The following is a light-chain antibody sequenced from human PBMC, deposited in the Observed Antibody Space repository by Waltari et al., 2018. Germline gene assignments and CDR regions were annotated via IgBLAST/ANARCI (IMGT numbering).Light chain of an antibody. CDR1: QSVLYRSNNKNY. V-gene: IGKV4-1*01. J-gene: IGKJ2*01. CDR2: LAS. CDR3: QQYYTNSYT. Sequence: DIVMTQSPDPPPVSLAERATTICNPTQSVLYRSNNKNYLAWYQQKPGQPPKLLIYLASTRESGVPDRFSGSGSGTDFTLTISSLQAEDVAVYYCQQYYTNSYTFGQGTKLEIK.